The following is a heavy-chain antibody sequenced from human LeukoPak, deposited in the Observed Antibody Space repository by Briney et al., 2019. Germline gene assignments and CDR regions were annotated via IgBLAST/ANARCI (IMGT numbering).Heavy chain of an antibody. Sequence: GGTLRLSCAASGFDFSYYTINWVRQAPGKGLEWVSSISGSSSSISNADSVMGRFTISRDNSKNSVYLQMSSLRAEDTAVYYCAVYGVSTIAFDYWGQGTLVTVSS. V-gene: IGHV3-21*01. J-gene: IGHJ4*02. CDR2: ISGSSSSI. CDR1: GFDFSYYT. D-gene: IGHD3-3*01. CDR3: AVYGVSTIAFDY.